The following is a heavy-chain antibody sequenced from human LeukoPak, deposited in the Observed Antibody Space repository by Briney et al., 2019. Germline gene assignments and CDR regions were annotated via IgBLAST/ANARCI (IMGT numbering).Heavy chain of an antibody. CDR3: AKDRDVYCSSSSSCSLRYFDN. D-gene: IGHD2-15*01. CDR1: GFTFSNYA. Sequence: GGSLRLSCAASGFTFSNYAKSWVGQAPGKGLEWVASISGRDDGTYDADSVKGRFTISRDNSKNTVYLQMNFLRAEDTAVYYCAKDRDVYCSSSSSCSLRYFDNWGQGTVVIVSS. V-gene: IGHV3-23*01. J-gene: IGHJ4*02. CDR2: ISGRDDGT.